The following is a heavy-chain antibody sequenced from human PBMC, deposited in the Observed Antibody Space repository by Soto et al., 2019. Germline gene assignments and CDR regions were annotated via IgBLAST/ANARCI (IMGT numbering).Heavy chain of an antibody. CDR1: GYTFTSYG. CDR2: ISNYNGKT. D-gene: IGHD6-13*01. V-gene: IGHV1-18*04. CDR3: ARDRVEAALGTFDQ. J-gene: IGHJ4*02. Sequence: ASVKVSCKASGYTFTSYGISWVRQAPGQGLEWVGWISNYNGKTNYGQKFQGRVTITTDTSASTAYMNLRNLRSDDTAVYYCARDRVEAALGTFDQWGQGTLVTVSS.